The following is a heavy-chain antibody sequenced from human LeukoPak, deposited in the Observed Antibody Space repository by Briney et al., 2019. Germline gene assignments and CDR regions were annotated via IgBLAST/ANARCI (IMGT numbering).Heavy chain of an antibody. CDR2: INPNSGDT. J-gene: IGHJ4*02. D-gene: IGHD2-2*01. Sequence: ASVKVSCKASGYTFTGYHMHWVRQAPGQGLEWMGRINPNSGDTNYAQKFQGRVTMTRDTSISTAYMELSRLRSDDTAVYHCARDYCSSTSCLFDYWGQGTLVTVSS. CDR1: GYTFTGYH. CDR3: ARDYCSSTSCLFDY. V-gene: IGHV1-2*06.